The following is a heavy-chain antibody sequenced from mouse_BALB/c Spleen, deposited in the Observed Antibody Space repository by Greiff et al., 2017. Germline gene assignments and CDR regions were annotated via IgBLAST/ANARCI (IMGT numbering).Heavy chain of an antibody. D-gene: IGHD4-1*01. V-gene: IGHV14-3*02. Sequence: VQLQQSGAELVKPGASVKLSCTASGFNIKDTYMHWVKQRPEQGLEWIGRIDPANGNTKYDPKFQGKATITADTSSNTAYLQLSSLTSEDTAVYYCALNWDGYAMDYWGQGASVTVSS. J-gene: IGHJ4*01. CDR1: GFNIKDTY. CDR3: ALNWDGYAMDY. CDR2: IDPANGNT.